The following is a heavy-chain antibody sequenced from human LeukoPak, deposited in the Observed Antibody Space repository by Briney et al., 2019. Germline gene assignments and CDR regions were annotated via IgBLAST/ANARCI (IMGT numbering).Heavy chain of an antibody. Sequence: GGSLRLSCAASGFTFSTYVMNWFRQAPGKGLEWVSTISVGAEYIFYADSVKGRFTISRDDSNNALYLQVHSLRAEDTALYYCASGPPFLKYFEYWGQGTLVTVSS. D-gene: IGHD3-3*01. CDR2: ISVGAEYI. CDR1: GFTFSTYV. CDR3: ASGPPFLKYFEY. J-gene: IGHJ4*02. V-gene: IGHV3-23*01.